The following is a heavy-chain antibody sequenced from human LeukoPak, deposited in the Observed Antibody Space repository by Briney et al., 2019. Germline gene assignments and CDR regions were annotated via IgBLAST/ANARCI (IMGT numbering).Heavy chain of an antibody. D-gene: IGHD2-2*01. CDR2: ISSRGSII. CDR1: GFTFSSYE. CDR3: ARAPYCSSTSCYPTYYLDY. Sequence: GGSLRLSCAASGFTFSSYEMNWVRQAPGKGLEWVSYISSRGSIIYDADSVKGRFTISRDNAKNSLYLQMNSLRAEDTAVYYCARAPYCSSTSCYPTYYLDYWGQGTLVTVSS. J-gene: IGHJ4*02. V-gene: IGHV3-48*03.